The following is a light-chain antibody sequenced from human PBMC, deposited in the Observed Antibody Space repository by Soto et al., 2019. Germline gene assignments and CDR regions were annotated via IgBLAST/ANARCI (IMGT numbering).Light chain of an antibody. J-gene: IGKJ4*02. Sequence: EIVLTQSPGTVSLSPGESATLSCRASQSISRSDLAWYQHRPGQSPRLLIYATSTRATGIPDRFTGGGSGTGFTLTISRLEPEDSAVYYCQQYGPSPTFGGGTKV. CDR3: QQYGPSPT. CDR2: ATS. V-gene: IGKV3-20*01. CDR1: QSISRSD.